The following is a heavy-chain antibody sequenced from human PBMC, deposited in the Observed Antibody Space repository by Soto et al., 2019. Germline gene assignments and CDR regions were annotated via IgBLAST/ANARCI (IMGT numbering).Heavy chain of an antibody. J-gene: IGHJ4*02. V-gene: IGHV4-34*01. CDR1: GGSFSDNS. Sequence: QVQLQQWGAGLLKPSETLSLTCAVSGGSFSDNSWSWIRQSPGKGLQWIGEITHTGNTDYIPSLQSRVSVSAHTSNHQLFLKMTCLTAADTAVYYCATVRRVFYRSCSYYPGIFEHWGQGSTVSVSS. CDR3: ATVRRVFYRSCSYYPGIFEH. CDR2: ITHTGNT. D-gene: IGHD3-10*01.